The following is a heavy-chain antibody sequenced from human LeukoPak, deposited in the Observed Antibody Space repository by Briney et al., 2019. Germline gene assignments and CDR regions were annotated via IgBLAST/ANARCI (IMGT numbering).Heavy chain of an antibody. D-gene: IGHD3-9*01. CDR2: ISVSGSNT. CDR3: ARDQLYDILTRVWGAFDI. Sequence: GGSLRLSCAASGFRFTRFAMSWVRQAPGKGLEWVSAISVSGSNTYYADSVKGRFTISRDNSKNTVYLQMNSLRAEDTAVYYCARDQLYDILTRVWGAFDIWGQGTMVTVSS. J-gene: IGHJ3*02. V-gene: IGHV3-23*01. CDR1: GFRFTRFA.